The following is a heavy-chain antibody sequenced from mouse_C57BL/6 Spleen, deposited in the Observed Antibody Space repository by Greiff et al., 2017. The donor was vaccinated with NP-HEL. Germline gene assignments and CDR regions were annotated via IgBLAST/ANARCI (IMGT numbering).Heavy chain of an antibody. Sequence: QVQLQQSGPELVKPGASVKLSCKASGYTFTSYWMHWVKQRPGQGLEWIGNINPSNGGTNYNEKFKSKATLTVDKSSSTAYMQLSSLTSEDSAVYYCARSGWEDYAMDYWGQGTSVTVSS. J-gene: IGHJ4*01. V-gene: IGHV1-53*01. CDR2: INPSNGGT. CDR3: ARSGWEDYAMDY. CDR1: GYTFTSYW. D-gene: IGHD4-1*01.